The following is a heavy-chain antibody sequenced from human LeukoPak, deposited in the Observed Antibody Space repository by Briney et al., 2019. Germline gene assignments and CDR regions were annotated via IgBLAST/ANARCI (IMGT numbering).Heavy chain of an antibody. D-gene: IGHD3-9*01. CDR2: IYTSGST. CDR1: GGSISSYY. J-gene: IGHJ6*03. V-gene: IGHV4-4*09. Sequence: TSETLSLTCTVSGGSISSYYWSWIRQPPGKGLEWIGYIYTSGSTNHNPSLKSRVTISVDTSKNQFSLKLSSVTAADTAVYYCARRASSTGLTYYYYYYMDVWGKGTTVTVSS. CDR3: ARRASSTGLTYYYYYYMDV.